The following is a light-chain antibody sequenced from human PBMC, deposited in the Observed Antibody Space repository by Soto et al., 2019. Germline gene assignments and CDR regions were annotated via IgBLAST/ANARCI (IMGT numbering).Light chain of an antibody. V-gene: IGKV3-20*01. Sequence: EIVLTQSPGTLSLSPGERATLSCRASQSVSSSYLAWYQQKPGQAPSLLIYGASSRATGIPDRFSGSGSGTDFPLTISTLEPEDFAVYYCQQYGSSPPITFGQGTRLEVK. CDR1: QSVSSSY. CDR3: QQYGSSPPIT. J-gene: IGKJ5*01. CDR2: GAS.